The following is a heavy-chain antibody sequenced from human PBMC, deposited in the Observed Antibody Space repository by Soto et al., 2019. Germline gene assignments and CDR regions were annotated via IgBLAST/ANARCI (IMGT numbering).Heavy chain of an antibody. V-gene: IGHV3-15*01. CDR3: TTARSGSSENYHYHMDV. J-gene: IGHJ6*03. D-gene: IGHD6-19*01. CDR1: GFTFSNAW. CDR2: IKRNVDGGTT. Sequence: GGSLRLSCVASGFTFSNAWMSWVRQAPGKGLEWVGRIKRNVDGGTTDYAAPVKDSFTISRDDSKNTLYLQMNSLKSEDTAVYYCTTARSGSSENYHYHMDVWGKGTTVTVSS.